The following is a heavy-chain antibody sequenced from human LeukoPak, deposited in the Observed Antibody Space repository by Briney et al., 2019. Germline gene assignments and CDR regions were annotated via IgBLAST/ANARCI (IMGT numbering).Heavy chain of an antibody. CDR2: INHSGST. J-gene: IGHJ4*02. V-gene: IGHV4-34*01. Sequence: SETLSLTCAVYGGSFSGYYWSWIRQPPGKGLEWIGEINHSGSTNYNPSLKSRVTISVDTSKNQFSLKLSSVTAADTAVYYCARGHLGYYFDYWGQGTLVTVSS. CDR3: ARGHLGYYFDY. CDR1: GGSFSGYY.